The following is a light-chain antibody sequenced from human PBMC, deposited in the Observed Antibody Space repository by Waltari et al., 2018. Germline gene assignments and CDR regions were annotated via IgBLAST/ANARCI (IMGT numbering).Light chain of an antibody. CDR2: KTS. Sequence: DIQMTQSPSTLSASVGDRVTIICRASQRLSSYLAWYQQKPGKAPKLLIYKTSSLETGVPSSFSGTGSGTEFTLTISSLQPDDIATYYCQQYNSNPFTFGPGTNVDIK. CDR1: QRLSSY. CDR3: QQYNSNPFT. V-gene: IGKV1-5*03. J-gene: IGKJ3*01.